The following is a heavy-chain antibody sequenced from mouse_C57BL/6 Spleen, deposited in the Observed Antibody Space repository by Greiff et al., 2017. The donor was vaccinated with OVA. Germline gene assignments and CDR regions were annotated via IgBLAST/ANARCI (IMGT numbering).Heavy chain of an antibody. CDR2: IRLKSDNYAT. Sequence: EVQGVESGGGLVQPGGSMKLSCVASGFTFSNYWMNWVRQSPEKGLEWGAQIRLKSDNYATHYAESVKGRFTISRDDSKSSVYLQMNNLRAEDTGIYYCTIYDYDPGYAMDYWGQGTSVTVSS. CDR1: GFTFSNYW. D-gene: IGHD2-4*01. J-gene: IGHJ4*01. V-gene: IGHV6-3*01. CDR3: TIYDYDPGYAMDY.